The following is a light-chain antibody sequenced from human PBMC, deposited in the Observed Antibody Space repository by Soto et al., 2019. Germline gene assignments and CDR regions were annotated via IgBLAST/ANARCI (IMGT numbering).Light chain of an antibody. CDR2: DAS. Sequence: DIQMTQFPSALSASVGDRVTITCRASQNVNNWLAWYQHKPGKAPQLLIYDASVLETGVPSRFSGSGSGTDFTLTITALQSEDSATYFCHQNFNYPRTFGQGTKVDIK. CDR3: HQNFNYPRT. CDR1: QNVNNW. J-gene: IGKJ1*01. V-gene: IGKV1-5*01.